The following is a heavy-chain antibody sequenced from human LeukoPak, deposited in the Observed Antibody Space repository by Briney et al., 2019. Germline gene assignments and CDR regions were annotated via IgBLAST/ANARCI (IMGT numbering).Heavy chain of an antibody. V-gene: IGHV3-30-3*02. CDR1: GFTFSSYA. D-gene: IGHD3-3*01. CDR2: ISYDGSNI. Sequence: GGSLRLSCAASGFTFSSYAMHWVRPGPGKGLEWVAVISYDGSNIYYADSVKGRFTISRDNSKNTLYLQMSSLRAEDTAVYYCAKIRALEWLLGGFDYWGQGTLVTVSS. CDR3: AKIRALEWLLGGFDY. J-gene: IGHJ4*02.